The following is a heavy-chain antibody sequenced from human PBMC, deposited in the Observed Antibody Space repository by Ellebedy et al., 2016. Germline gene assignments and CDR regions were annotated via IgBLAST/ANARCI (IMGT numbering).Heavy chain of an antibody. CDR3: AKDKTPFGPGPMDV. V-gene: IGHV3-23*01. Sequence: GESLKISXATSGLPFRNFFMSWVRQAPGGGLEWISTISGDGDIAFLADSVNGRFTSSRDNSRNTLYLQMNSLRAEDTAVYYCAKDKTPFGPGPMDVWGQGTTVIVSS. D-gene: IGHD2/OR15-2a*01. CDR2: ISGDGDIA. J-gene: IGHJ6*01. CDR1: GLPFRNFF.